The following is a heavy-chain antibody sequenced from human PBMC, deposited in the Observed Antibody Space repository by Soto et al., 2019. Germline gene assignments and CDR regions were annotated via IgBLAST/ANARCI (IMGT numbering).Heavy chain of an antibody. D-gene: IGHD6-6*01. CDR2: INHSGST. J-gene: IGHJ4*02. CDR1: GGSFSGYY. Sequence: SETLSLTCAVYGGSFSGYYWTWIRQPPGTGLEWIGEINHSGSTNYNPSLKSRVTISVDTSKNQFSLRLNSVTAADTAVYFCVRSSIEPRIFMYPFDYWGLGTLVT. V-gene: IGHV4-34*01. CDR3: VRSSIEPRIFMYPFDY.